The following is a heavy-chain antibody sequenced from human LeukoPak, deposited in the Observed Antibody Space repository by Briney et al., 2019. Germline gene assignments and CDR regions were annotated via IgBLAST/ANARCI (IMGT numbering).Heavy chain of an antibody. D-gene: IGHD6-19*01. CDR3: ARLPGFNNGWYFIDY. CDR2: IYHSGST. CDR1: GGSLSDFY. Sequence: SETLSLTCAVYGGSLSDFYWSWIRQFPGKGLEWIGSIYHSGSTYYNPSLKSRVTISVDTSKNQFSLKLSSVTAADTAVYYCARLPGFNNGWYFIDYWGQGTLVTVSS. J-gene: IGHJ4*02. V-gene: IGHV4-34*01.